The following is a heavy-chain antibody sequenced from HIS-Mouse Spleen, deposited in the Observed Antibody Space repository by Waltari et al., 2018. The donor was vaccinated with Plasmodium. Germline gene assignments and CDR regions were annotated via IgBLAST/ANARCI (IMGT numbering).Heavy chain of an antibody. J-gene: IGHJ2*01. D-gene: IGHD6-13*01. V-gene: IGHV3-7*01. CDR2: KKQDGSEK. CDR1: VFPFSSYW. Sequence: EVQLVASGGGLVQPGGSLRLSCAASVFPFSSYWMRWVRQAPGKGLEWVAKKKQDGSEKNYVDSVKGRFTITRDNAKNSLYLQMNSLRAEDTAVYYCASSWYWYFDLWGRGTLVTVSS. CDR3: ASSWYWYFDL.